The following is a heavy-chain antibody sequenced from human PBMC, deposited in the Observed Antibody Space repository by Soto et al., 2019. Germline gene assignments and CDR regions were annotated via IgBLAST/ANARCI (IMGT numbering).Heavy chain of an antibody. V-gene: IGHV3-23*01. D-gene: IGHD6-13*01. J-gene: IGHJ4*02. Sequence: PGGSLRLSCAASGFTFSSYAMSWVRQAPGQGLEWVSAISGSGSNPYYSTSLKTRLTISKDTSKNQVVLTMTNMDPVDTATYYCARIVYVSSSWYRKPVYYFDYWGQGTLVTVSS. CDR2: ISGSGSNP. CDR3: ARIVYVSSSWYRKPVYYFDY. CDR1: GFTFSSYA.